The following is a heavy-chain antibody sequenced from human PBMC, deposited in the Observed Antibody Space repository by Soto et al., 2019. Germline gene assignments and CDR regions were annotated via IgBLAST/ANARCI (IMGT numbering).Heavy chain of an antibody. V-gene: IGHV5-51*01. D-gene: IGHD5-12*01. Sequence: GESLKISCKGSGYSFTSYWIGWVRQMPGKGLEWMGIIYPGDSDTRYSPSFQGQVTISADKSISTAYLQWSSLKASDTAMYYCARPDLRDGYNEPLKYWGQGTLVTVSS. J-gene: IGHJ4*02. CDR2: IYPGDSDT. CDR1: GYSFTSYW. CDR3: ARPDLRDGYNEPLKY.